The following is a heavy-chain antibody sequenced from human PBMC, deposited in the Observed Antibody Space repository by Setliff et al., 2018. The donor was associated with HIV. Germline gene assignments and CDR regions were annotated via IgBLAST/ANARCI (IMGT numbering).Heavy chain of an antibody. CDR1: GGSISSRNYY. J-gene: IGHJ3*02. V-gene: IGHV4-39*01. CDR2: IYYSGTT. CDR3: ARGRDDYNYDPFDI. D-gene: IGHD4-4*01. Sequence: PSETLSLTCTVSGGSISSRNYYWAWIRQPPGKGLEWIGTIYYSGTTHYNPSLNSRVIISVDTSKNQFSLRLNSVTAADTAVYYCARGRDDYNYDPFDIWGQGTMVTVSS.